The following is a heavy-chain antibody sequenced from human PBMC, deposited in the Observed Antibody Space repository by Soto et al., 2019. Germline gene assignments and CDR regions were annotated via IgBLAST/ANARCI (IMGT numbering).Heavy chain of an antibody. CDR1: GFTFGDYA. CDR2: IRSKAYGGTT. Sequence: PGGSLRLSCTASGFTFGDYAMSWFRQAPGKGLEWVGFIRSKAYGGTTEYAASVKGRFTISRDDSKSIAYLQMNSLKTEDTAVYYCTRADLRAVNAFDIWGQGTMVTVSS. J-gene: IGHJ3*02. V-gene: IGHV3-49*03. CDR3: TRADLRAVNAFDI.